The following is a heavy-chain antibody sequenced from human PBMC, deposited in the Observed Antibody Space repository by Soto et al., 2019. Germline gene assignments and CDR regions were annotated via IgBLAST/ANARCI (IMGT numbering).Heavy chain of an antibody. CDR3: ARDRYSYYDFWSGSLPYYYYGMDV. D-gene: IGHD3-3*01. V-gene: IGHV3-21*01. J-gene: IGHJ6*02. CDR2: ISSGSSYI. CDR1: GFTFSSYS. Sequence: GGSLRLSCAASGFTFSSYSMNWVRQAPGKGLEWVSSISSGSSYIYYADSVKGRFTISRDNAKNSLYLQMNSLRAEDTAVYYCARDRYSYYDFWSGSLPYYYYGMDVWGQGTTVTVSS.